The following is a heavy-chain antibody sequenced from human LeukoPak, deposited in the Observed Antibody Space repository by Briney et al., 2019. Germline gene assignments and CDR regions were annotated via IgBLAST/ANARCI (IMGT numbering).Heavy chain of an antibody. CDR1: GYTFTGYY. CDR3: VLEVLSSGWVS. D-gene: IGHD6-19*01. V-gene: IGHV1-2*06. Sequence: ASVKVSCKASGYTFTGYYMHWARQAPGQGLEWMGRINPNSGGTNYVQKFQGRVTMTRDTSISTAYTELSRLRSDDTAVYYCVLEVLSSGWVSWGQGTLVTVSS. CDR2: INPNSGGT. J-gene: IGHJ5*02.